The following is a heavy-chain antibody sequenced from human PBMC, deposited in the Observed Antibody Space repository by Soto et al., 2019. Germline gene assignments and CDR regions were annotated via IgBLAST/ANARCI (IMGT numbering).Heavy chain of an antibody. CDR1: GFTFSSYA. D-gene: IGHD3-10*01. J-gene: IGHJ4*02. CDR3: AKEAASILLWFGEPSGDFDY. CDR2: ISGSGGST. Sequence: PGGSLRLSCAASGFTFSSYAMSWVRQAPGKGLEWVSAISGSGGSTYYADSVKGRFTISRDNSKNTLYLQMNSLRAEDTAVYYCAKEAASILLWFGEPSGDFDYWGQGTTVTVSS. V-gene: IGHV3-23*01.